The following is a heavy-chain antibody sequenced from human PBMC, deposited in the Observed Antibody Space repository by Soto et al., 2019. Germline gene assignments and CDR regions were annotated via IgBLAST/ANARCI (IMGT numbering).Heavy chain of an antibody. CDR2: ISYDGSNK. J-gene: IGHJ6*02. V-gene: IGHV3-30*18. CDR3: AKDRYALELWYYYGMDV. CDR1: GFTFSSYG. Sequence: GGSLRLSCAASGFTFSSYGMHWVRQAPGKGLEWVAVISYDGSNKYYADSVKGRFTISRDNSKNTLYLQMNSLRAEDTAVYYCAKDRYALELWYYYGMDVWGQGTTVTVSS. D-gene: IGHD1-7*01.